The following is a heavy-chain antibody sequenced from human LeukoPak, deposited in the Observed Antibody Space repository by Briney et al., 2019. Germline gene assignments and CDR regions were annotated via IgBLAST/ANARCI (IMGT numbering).Heavy chain of an antibody. CDR2: IYHSGST. CDR3: ARGEQHLPMDV. CDR1: GYSISSGYY. D-gene: IGHD6-13*01. J-gene: IGHJ6*03. V-gene: IGHV4-38-2*02. Sequence: SETLSLTCTVSGYSISSGYYWGWIRQPPGKGLEWIGSIYHSGSTYYNPSLKSRVTISVDTSKNQFSLKLSSVTAADTAVYYCARGEQHLPMDVWGKGTTVTVSS.